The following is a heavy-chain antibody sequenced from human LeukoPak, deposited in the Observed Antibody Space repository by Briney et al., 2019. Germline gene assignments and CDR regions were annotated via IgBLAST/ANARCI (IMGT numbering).Heavy chain of an antibody. CDR1: SGSTSSYY. CDR3: ARCLGATTDLDY. J-gene: IGHJ4*02. CDR2: IYYSGST. V-gene: IGHV4-59*12. Sequence: PSETLSLTCTVSSGSTSSYYWSWIRQPPGKGLEWIGYIYYSGSTNYNPSLKSRVTISVDTSKNQFSLKLSSVTAADTAVYYCARCLGATTDLDYWGQGTLVTVSS. D-gene: IGHD1-26*01.